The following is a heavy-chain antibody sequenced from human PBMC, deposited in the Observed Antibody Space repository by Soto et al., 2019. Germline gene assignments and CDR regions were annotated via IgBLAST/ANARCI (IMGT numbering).Heavy chain of an antibody. CDR2: INYRTGGT. J-gene: IGHJ4*02. CDR3: VRDLGRLKDY. D-gene: IGHD3-10*01. CDR1: EYTFTDSY. Sequence: QVQLVQSGAEVKEPGASVRVSGKASEYTFTDSYMHWVRQAPGQGLEWLGWINYRTGGTNYAQKVQGRVTVTRDTSISTGYMVLSRLRSDNTAVYYCVRDLGRLKDYWGQGTLVTVSS. V-gene: IGHV1-2*02.